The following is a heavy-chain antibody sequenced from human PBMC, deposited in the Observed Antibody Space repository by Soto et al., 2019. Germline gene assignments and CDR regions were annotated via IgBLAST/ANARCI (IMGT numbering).Heavy chain of an antibody. CDR1: SGSICSYY. D-gene: IGHD3-10*01. V-gene: IGHV4-59*01. Sequence: PSETLYLTCTVCSGSICSYYWGWIRQPPGKGLEWIGYIYYSGSTNYNPSLKSRVTISVDTSKNQFSLKLSSVTAADTAVYYCAKTMVRGVRYYYYGMDVWGQGTTVTVSS. CDR3: AKTMVRGVRYYYYGMDV. J-gene: IGHJ6*02. CDR2: IYYSGST.